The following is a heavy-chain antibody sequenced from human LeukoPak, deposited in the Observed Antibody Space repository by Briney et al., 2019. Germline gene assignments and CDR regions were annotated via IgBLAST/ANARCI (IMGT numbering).Heavy chain of an antibody. CDR1: GVSVSSNSAA. J-gene: IGHJ4*02. CDR3: ARARLESGSYYVHY. D-gene: IGHD1-26*01. CDR2: TCYRSKWYN. Sequence: SQTLSLTCAISGVSVSSNSAAWNWIRQSPSRGLEWLGRTCYRSKWYNDYAVSVKSRITINPDTSKNQFSLRLNSVTPEDTAVYYCARARLESGSYYVHYWGQGTLVTVSS. V-gene: IGHV6-1*01.